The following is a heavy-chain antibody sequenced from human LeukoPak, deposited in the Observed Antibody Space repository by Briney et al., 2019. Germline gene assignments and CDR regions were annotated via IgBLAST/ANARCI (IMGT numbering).Heavy chain of an antibody. Sequence: SVKVSCKASGGTFSSYAISWVRQAPGQGLEWMGGIIPIFGTANYAQKFQGRVTITTDESTSTAYMELSSLRSEDTAVYYCARSRLGYYDSSGYYSNWFDPWGQGTLVTVSS. CDR3: ARSRLGYYDSSGYYSNWFDP. CDR1: GGTFSSYA. V-gene: IGHV1-69*05. J-gene: IGHJ5*02. D-gene: IGHD3-22*01. CDR2: IIPIFGTA.